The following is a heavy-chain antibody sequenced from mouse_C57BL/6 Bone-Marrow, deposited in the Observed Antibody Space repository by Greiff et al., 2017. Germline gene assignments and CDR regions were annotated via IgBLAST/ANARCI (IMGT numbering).Heavy chain of an antibody. V-gene: IGHV1-81*01. CDR3: ARKDWDYAMDY. CDR2: IYPRSGNT. J-gene: IGHJ4*01. Sequence: VQLQQSGAELARPGASVKLSCKASGYTFTSYGISWVKQRTGQGLEWIGEIYPRSGNTYYNEKFKGKATLTADKSSSTAYMELRSLTSEDSAVYFCARKDWDYAMDYWGQGTSVTVSA. CDR1: GYTFTSYG.